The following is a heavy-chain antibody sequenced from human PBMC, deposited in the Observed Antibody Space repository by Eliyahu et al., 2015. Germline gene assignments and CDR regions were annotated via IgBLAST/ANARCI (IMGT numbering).Heavy chain of an antibody. CDR3: TTATVSNRNAYDI. Sequence: VQLVESGGGLVKPGGSLRVXXXVSGLXVXNAWMSWVRXAPGKGXGWLGRIKSKTDGATTDYSVPVKGRFSISTDESKNTLLLQMNSLKSEDTGVYYCTTATVSNRNAYDIWGQGTMVTVSS. V-gene: IGHV3-15*01. CDR1: GLXVXNAW. CDR2: IKSKTDGATT. J-gene: IGHJ3*02. D-gene: IGHD1-1*01.